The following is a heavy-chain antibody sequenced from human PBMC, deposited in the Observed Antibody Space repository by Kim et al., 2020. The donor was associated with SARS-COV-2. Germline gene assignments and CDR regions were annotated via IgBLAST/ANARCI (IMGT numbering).Heavy chain of an antibody. J-gene: IGHJ4*02. V-gene: IGHV1-69*13. CDR1: GGTFSSYA. Sequence: SVKVSCKASGGTFSSYAISWVRQAPGQGLEWMGGIIPIFGTANYAQKFQGRVTITADESTSTAYMELSSLRSEDTAVYYCARVKNKFDYGDYRLDYWGRGTLVTVSS. CDR3: ARVKNKFDYGDYRLDY. CDR2: IIPIFGTA. D-gene: IGHD4-17*01.